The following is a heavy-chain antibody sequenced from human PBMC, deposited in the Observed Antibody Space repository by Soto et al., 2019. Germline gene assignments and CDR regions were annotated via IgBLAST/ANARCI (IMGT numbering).Heavy chain of an antibody. D-gene: IGHD6-19*01. CDR3: ARYVAAFDY. CDR2: IKEDGSEK. J-gene: IGHJ4*02. V-gene: IGHV3-7*04. Sequence: EVQLVESGGDLVQPGGSLRLSCGTSGFTFSSYWLSWVRQAPGKGLEWVATIKEDGSEKFYVDSVKGRFTISRDNAKKLMYLQMNSLSAEDTAVYYCARYVAAFDYWGQGTLVTVSS. CDR1: GFTFSSYW.